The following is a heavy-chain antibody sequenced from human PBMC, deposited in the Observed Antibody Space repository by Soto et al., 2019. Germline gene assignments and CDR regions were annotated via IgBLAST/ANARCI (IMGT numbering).Heavy chain of an antibody. Sequence: SVKVSCKDPGCLCSSYAISWVREAPGQGLEWMGGILPVFGTTNYAQKFQGRVTITADESTNTAYMELSSLRSDETAMYYCARGGGPSVWFTECWGQGIRVTVSS. CDR2: ILPVFGTT. CDR3: ARGGGPSVWFTEC. V-gene: IGHV1-69*13. J-gene: IGHJ4*02. CDR1: GCLCSSYA. D-gene: IGHD3-10*01.